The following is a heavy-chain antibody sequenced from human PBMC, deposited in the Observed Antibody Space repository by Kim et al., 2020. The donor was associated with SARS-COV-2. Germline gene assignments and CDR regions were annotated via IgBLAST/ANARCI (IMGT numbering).Heavy chain of an antibody. CDR2: IWYDGSNK. CDR1: GFTFSSYG. CDR3: AKGYTWDYSNYYYYYCMDV. D-gene: IGHD4-4*01. Sequence: GGSLRLSCAASGFTFSSYGMHWVRQAPGKGLEWVAVIWYDGSNKYYADSVKGRFTISRDNSKNTLYLQMNSLRAEDTAVYYCAKGYTWDYSNYYYYYCMDVWGQGTTVTVSS. J-gene: IGHJ6*02. V-gene: IGHV3-33*06.